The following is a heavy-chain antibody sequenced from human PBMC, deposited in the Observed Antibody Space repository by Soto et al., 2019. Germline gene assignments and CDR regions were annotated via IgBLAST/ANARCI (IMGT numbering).Heavy chain of an antibody. CDR3: VRDLNGSGDY. CDR1: GGSTTSDY. CDR2: IFHSLGA. Sequence: PSETLSLTCTVSGGSTTSDYWSWIRQPPGKGLEWLGYIFHSLGAKYNPSLGSRGTISLDTSKNQLSLSLRSVAAADTAIYFCVRDLNGSGDYWGQGTLVTVSS. D-gene: IGHD3-10*01. V-gene: IGHV4-59*01. J-gene: IGHJ4*02.